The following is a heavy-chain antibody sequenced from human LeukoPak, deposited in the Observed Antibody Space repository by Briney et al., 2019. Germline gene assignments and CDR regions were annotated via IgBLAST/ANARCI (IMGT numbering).Heavy chain of an antibody. CDR3: ARGSHYGLDV. D-gene: IGHD1-26*01. V-gene: IGHV3-74*01. J-gene: IGHJ6*02. CDR1: GFTFSSFT. CDR2: IKSDRTST. Sequence: GGSLRLSCAASGFTFSSFTIHWARQAPGKGLVWVSRIKSDRTSTTCADSVKGRFSISRDNTKKTLYLQMNNLRVDDTAVYYCARGSHYGLDVWGQGTTVTVSS.